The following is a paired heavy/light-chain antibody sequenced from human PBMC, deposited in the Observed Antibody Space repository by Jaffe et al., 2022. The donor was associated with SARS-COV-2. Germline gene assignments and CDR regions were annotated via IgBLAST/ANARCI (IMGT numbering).Heavy chain of an antibody. CDR2: IYSGGST. D-gene: IGHD3-22*01. CDR3: ASEFDSDNLYYYYGMDV. V-gene: IGHV3-66*02. CDR1: GFTVSSNY. Sequence: EVQLVESGGGLVQPGGSLRLSCAASGFTVSSNYMSWVRQAPGKGLEWVSVIYSGGSTYYADSVKGRFTISRDNSKNTLYLQMNSLRAEDTAVYYCASEFDSDNLYYYYGMDVWGQGTTVTVSS. J-gene: IGHJ6*02.
Light chain of an antibody. CDR3: SSYTSSSTQV. CDR2: EVS. Sequence: QSALTQPASVSGSPGQSITISCTGTSSDVGGYNYVSWYQQHPGKAPKLMIYEVSNRPSGVPDRFSGSKSGNTASLTISGLQAEDEADYYCSSYTSSSTQVFGTGTKVTVL. V-gene: IGLV2-14*01. CDR1: SSDVGGYNY. J-gene: IGLJ1*01.